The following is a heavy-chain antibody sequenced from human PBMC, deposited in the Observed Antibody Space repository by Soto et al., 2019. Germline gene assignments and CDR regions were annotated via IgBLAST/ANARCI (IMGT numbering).Heavy chain of an antibody. Sequence: EVQLVETGGGLIQPGGSLRLSCAASGFTVSSNYMSWVRQAPGKGLEWVSVIYSGGSTYYADSVKGRFTISRDYSKNTLYLQVNSLRAEDTAVYYRARGGSGSHYYYGMDVWGQGTTVTVSS. V-gene: IGHV3-53*02. CDR2: IYSGGST. J-gene: IGHJ6*02. CDR1: GFTVSSNY. CDR3: ARGGSGSHYYYGMDV. D-gene: IGHD3-10*01.